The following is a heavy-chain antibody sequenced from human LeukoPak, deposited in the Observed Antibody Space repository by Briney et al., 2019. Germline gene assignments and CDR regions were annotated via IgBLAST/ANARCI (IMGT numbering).Heavy chain of an antibody. Sequence: ASVKVSCKASGYTFTGYYIHWVRQAPGQGLEWMGWINPNSGGTNYAQKFQGRVTMTRDTSISTAYMELSRLRSDDTAVHYCARRAVNPDSSGYWSLLGYWGQGTLVTVSS. CDR3: ARRAVNPDSSGYWSLLGY. J-gene: IGHJ4*02. CDR2: INPNSGGT. D-gene: IGHD3-22*01. CDR1: GYTFTGYY. V-gene: IGHV1-2*02.